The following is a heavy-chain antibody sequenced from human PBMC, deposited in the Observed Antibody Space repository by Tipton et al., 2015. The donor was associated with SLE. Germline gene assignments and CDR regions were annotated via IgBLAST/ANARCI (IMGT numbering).Heavy chain of an antibody. V-gene: IGHV3-48*01. J-gene: IGHJ4*02. CDR1: GFTFSSYS. Sequence: SLRLSCAASGFTFSSYSMNWVRQAPGKGLEWVSYISSSSSTIYYADSVKGRFTISRDNAKNSLYLQRNSLRAEDTAVYYCARDRYDSSGYYFDYWGQGTLVTVSS. D-gene: IGHD3-22*01. CDR2: ISSSSSTI. CDR3: ARDRYDSSGYYFDY.